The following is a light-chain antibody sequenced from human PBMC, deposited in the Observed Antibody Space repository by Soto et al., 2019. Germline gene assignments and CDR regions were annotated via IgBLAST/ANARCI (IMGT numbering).Light chain of an antibody. V-gene: IGKV3-20*01. CDR2: GAS. J-gene: IGKJ1*01. CDR3: QQDGSSTST. CDR1: QSVSSSH. Sequence: EIVLTQSPGTLSLSPGERAALSCRASQSVSSSHLAWYQQKPGQAPRLLIYGASSRATGIPDRFSGSGSGTDFTLTINRLEPEDFAVYYCQQDGSSTSTVGQGTKV.